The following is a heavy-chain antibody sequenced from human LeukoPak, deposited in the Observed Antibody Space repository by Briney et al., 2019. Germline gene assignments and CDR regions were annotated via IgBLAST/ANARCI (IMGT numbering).Heavy chain of an antibody. CDR3: ARQGDFWSGSDGGPYYYYYMDV. Sequence: PSETLSLTCAVYGGSSSAYWWSWIRQPPGKGLEWIGEINSSGTTNYNPSLKSRVTISVDKSISTAYLQWSSLKASDTAMYYCARQGDFWSGSDGGPYYYYYMDVWGKGTTVTVSS. D-gene: IGHD3-3*01. J-gene: IGHJ6*03. CDR2: INSSGTT. V-gene: IGHV4-34*01. CDR1: GGSSSAYW.